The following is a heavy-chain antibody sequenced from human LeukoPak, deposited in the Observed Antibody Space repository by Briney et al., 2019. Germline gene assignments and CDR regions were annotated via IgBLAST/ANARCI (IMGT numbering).Heavy chain of an antibody. CDR2: IYYSGST. CDR3: ARVYGSGRDDAFDI. J-gene: IGHJ3*02. CDR1: GGSISSYY. V-gene: IGHV4-59*01. Sequence: PSETLSLTCTVSGGSISSYYWSWIRQPPGKGLEWIGYIYYSGSTNYNPSLKSRVTISVDTSKNQFSLKLSSVTAAGTAVYYCARVYGSGRDDAFDIWGQGTMVTVSS. D-gene: IGHD3-10*01.